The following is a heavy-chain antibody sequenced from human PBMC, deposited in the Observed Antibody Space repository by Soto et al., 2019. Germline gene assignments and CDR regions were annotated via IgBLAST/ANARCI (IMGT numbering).Heavy chain of an antibody. CDR2: ISGSGDYT. CDR3: AKGSAHSSSPTEY. J-gene: IGHJ4*02. CDR1: GCTFSSYA. D-gene: IGHD6-6*01. V-gene: IGHV3-23*01. Sequence: EVQLLESGGGLGQPGGSLRLSCAASGCTFSSYAMNLVRQAPGKGLEWVSGISGSGDYTYYADSVKGRVTISRDNSKNSLYLQTDNLRAEETAVYYCAKGSAHSSSPTEYWGQGTLGTVSS.